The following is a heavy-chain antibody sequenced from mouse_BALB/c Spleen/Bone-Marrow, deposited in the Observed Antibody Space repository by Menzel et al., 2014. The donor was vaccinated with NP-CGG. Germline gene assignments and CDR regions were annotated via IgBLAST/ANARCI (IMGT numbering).Heavy chain of an antibody. J-gene: IGHJ4*01. CDR3: ARSGYSAMDY. CDR1: GYAFXSYW. V-gene: IGHV1-80*01. Sequence: QVHVKQSGAELVRPGSSVKISCKPSGYAFXSYWMNWVKQRPGQGPEWIGQIYPGDGDTNYNGKFKGKATLTADKSSSTAYMHLSSLTSEDSAVYFCARSGYSAMDYWGQGTSVTVSS. CDR2: IYPGDGDT. D-gene: IGHD1-3*01.